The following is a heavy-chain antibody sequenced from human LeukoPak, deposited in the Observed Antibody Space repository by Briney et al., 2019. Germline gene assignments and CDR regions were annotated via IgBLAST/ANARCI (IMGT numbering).Heavy chain of an antibody. CDR3: ASRPLRYYYYGMDV. Sequence: TSVKVSCKASGFTFTSSAMQWVRQARGQRLEWIGWIVVGSGNTNYAQKFQERVTITRDMSTSTAYMELSSLRSEDTAVYYCASRPLRYYYYGMDVWGQGTTVTASS. J-gene: IGHJ6*02. D-gene: IGHD3-16*01. CDR2: IVVGSGNT. CDR1: GFTFTSSA. V-gene: IGHV1-58*02.